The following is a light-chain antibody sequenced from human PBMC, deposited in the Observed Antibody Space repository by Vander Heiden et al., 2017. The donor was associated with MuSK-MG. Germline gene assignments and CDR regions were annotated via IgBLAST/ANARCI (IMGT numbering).Light chain of an antibody. J-gene: IGKJ3*01. CDR3: RQALQTPYT. V-gene: IGKV2-28*01. CDR2: LGS. CDR1: QSLLHSNGYNY. Sequence: VMTQPPLSLPVTPGEPASISCRSSQSLLHSNGYNYLDWYLQKPGQSPQLLIYLGSNRASGVPDRFSGSGSGTDFTLKISRVEAEDVGVYYCRQALQTPYTFGPGTKVDIK.